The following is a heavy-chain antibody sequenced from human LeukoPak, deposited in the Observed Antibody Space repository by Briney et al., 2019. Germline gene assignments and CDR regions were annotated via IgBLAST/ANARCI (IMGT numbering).Heavy chain of an antibody. D-gene: IGHD2-21*01. J-gene: IGHJ4*02. CDR2: ISYDGSIK. CDR1: GFTFSSYA. Sequence: PGGSLRLSCAASGFTFSSYAMSWVRQAPGKGLEWVAVISYDGSIKYYADSVKGRFTISRDNSKNTLYLKMNRVRAEDTAVYYCARDLNNCAGKGDCWGQGTLVTVSS. CDR3: ARDLNNCAGKGDC. V-gene: IGHV3-30*01.